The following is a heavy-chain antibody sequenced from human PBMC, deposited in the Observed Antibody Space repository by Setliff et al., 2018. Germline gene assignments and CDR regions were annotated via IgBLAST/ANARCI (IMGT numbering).Heavy chain of an antibody. CDR1: GYSISSGYI. CDR3: ARRNYYGSGSYSFGGKFDY. J-gene: IGHJ4*02. V-gene: IGHV4-38-2*02. D-gene: IGHD3-10*01. Sequence: SETLSLTCTVSGYSISSGYIWGWIRQPPGKGLEWIGYIYYSGSTNYNPSLKSRVTISVDTSKNQFSLKLSSVTAADTAVYYCARRNYYGSGSYSFGGKFDYWGQGTLVTVSS. CDR2: IYYSGST.